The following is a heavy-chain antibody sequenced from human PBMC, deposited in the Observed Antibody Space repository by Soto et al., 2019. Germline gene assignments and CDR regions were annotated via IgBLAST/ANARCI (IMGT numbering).Heavy chain of an antibody. CDR3: ATDYYGMDV. J-gene: IGHJ6*02. CDR1: GFTFSSYA. V-gene: IGHV3-23*01. CDR2: ISGSAGST. Sequence: PGGSLSLSCAASGFTFSSYAMSWVRQAPGKGLEWVSAISGSAGSTNYADSVKGRFTISRDNSKNTLYLQMNSPRAEDTAVYYCATDYYGMDVWGQGTTVTVSS.